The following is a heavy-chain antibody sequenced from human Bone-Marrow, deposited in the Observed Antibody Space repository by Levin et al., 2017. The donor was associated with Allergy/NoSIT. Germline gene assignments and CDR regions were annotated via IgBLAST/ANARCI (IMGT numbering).Heavy chain of an antibody. J-gene: IGHJ6*02. CDR3: ARAEDGSGSYYNLYYYYGMDV. D-gene: IGHD3-10*01. CDR1: GYSISSGYY. Sequence: SETLSLTCAVSGYSISSGYYWGWIRQPPGKGLEWIGSIYHSGSTYYNPSLKSRVTISVDTSKNQFSLKLSSVTAADTAVYYCARAEDGSGSYYNLYYYYGMDVWGQGTTVTVSS. V-gene: IGHV4-38-2*01. CDR2: IYHSGST.